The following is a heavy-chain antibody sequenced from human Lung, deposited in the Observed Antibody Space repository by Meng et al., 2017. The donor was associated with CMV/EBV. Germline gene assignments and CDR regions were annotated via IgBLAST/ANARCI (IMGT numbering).Heavy chain of an antibody. J-gene: IGHJ6*02. D-gene: IGHD2-2*01. Sequence: GESXKISCAASGFTFSSYSINWVRQAPGKGLEWISSISSRSSYIYYADSVKGRFTISRDNAKNSLYLQMNSLRAEDTAVYYCAREFCSSSSCYPPDVWGQGTTVTVSS. CDR2: ISSRSSYI. CDR1: GFTFSSYS. CDR3: AREFCSSSSCYPPDV. V-gene: IGHV3-21*01.